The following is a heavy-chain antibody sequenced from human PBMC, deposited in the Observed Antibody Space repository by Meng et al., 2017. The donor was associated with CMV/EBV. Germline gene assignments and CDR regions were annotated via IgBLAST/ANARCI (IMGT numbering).Heavy chain of an antibody. D-gene: IGHD4-11*01. J-gene: IGHJ4*02. CDR2: IRYDGSNK. CDR1: GFTLSSYG. CDR3: AKVMTTVTTPLGY. V-gene: IGHV3-30*02. Sequence: GGSLRLSCAASGFTLSSYGMHWVRQAPGKGLEWVAFIRYDGSNKYYADSVKGRLTISRDNSKNTLYLQMNSLRAEDTAVYYCAKVMTTVTTPLGYWGQGTLVTVSS.